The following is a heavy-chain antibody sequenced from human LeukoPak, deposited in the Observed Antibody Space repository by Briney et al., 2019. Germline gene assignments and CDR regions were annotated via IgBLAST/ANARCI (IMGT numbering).Heavy chain of an antibody. Sequence: EASVKVSCKASGGTFSSYAISWVRQAPGQGLEWMGGIIPIFGTANYAQKFQGRVTITADESTSTAYMELSSLRSEDTAVYYCAGGPDFLAKGYYMDVWGKGTTVTVSS. CDR2: IIPIFGTA. CDR1: GGTFSSYA. V-gene: IGHV1-69*13. J-gene: IGHJ6*03. CDR3: AGGPDFLAKGYYMDV. D-gene: IGHD3-3*01.